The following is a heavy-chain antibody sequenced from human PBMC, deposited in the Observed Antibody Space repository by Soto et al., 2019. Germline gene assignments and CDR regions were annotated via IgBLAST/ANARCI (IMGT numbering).Heavy chain of an antibody. CDR1: EGCISRSS. CDR2: MYYSGNT. J-gene: IGHJ4*02. CDR3: ARSGWYLGH. Sequence: TCPVGEGCISRSSWSCIRQPPGKGLEWIGYMYYSGNTNYNPSLRSRVTMSVDTSKNQFSLKLSSVTAADKAVCYCARSGWYLGHGGQGTLATVSS. D-gene: IGHD6-19*01. V-gene: IGHV4-59*01.